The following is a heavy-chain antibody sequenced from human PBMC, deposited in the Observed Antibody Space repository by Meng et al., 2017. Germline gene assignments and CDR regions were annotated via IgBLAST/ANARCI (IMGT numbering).Heavy chain of an antibody. J-gene: IGHJ3*02. Sequence: ASAMVSCKVSAYTLSEFSMHWVRQAPGKGLEWMGGFDPEDGETIYAQKSQGRVTMTEDTSTDTAYMELSSLRSEDTAVYYCATDFWTSPGIAVAGTREPDAFDIWGQGTMVTVSS. CDR3: ATDFWTSPGIAVAGTREPDAFDI. D-gene: IGHD6-19*01. CDR2: FDPEDGET. CDR1: AYTLSEFS. V-gene: IGHV1-24*01.